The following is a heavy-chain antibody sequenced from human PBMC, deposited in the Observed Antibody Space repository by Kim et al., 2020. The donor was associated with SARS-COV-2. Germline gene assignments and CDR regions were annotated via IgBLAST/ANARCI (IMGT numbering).Heavy chain of an antibody. CDR3: ARDGGWGGMGVAAAD. CDR1: GFTFSDYY. Sequence: GGSLRLSCAASGFTFSDYYMSWIRQAPGKGLEWISHINSRSTSTDYADSVKGRFTISRDNAKNSLYLQRNSLRAEDTAVYYCARDGGWGGMGVAAADWGQGTLVTVSS. CDR2: INSRSTST. D-gene: IGHD6-13*01. V-gene: IGHV3-11*06. J-gene: IGHJ4*02.